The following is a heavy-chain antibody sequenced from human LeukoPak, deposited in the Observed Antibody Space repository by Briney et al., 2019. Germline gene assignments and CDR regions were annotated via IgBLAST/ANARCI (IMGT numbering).Heavy chain of an antibody. J-gene: IGHJ1*01. CDR3: ASQGKH. CDR2: IYYSGST. CDR1: GGSISRYY. Sequence: SETLSLTCTVSGGSISRYYWSWIRQPPGKGLEWIGYIYYSGSTNYNPSLKSRVTISVDTSKNQFSLKLSSVTAADTAVYYCASQGKHWGQGTLVTVSS. V-gene: IGHV4-59*01.